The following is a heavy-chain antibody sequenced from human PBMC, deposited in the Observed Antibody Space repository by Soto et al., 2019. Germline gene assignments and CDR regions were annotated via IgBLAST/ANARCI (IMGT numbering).Heavy chain of an antibody. V-gene: IGHV4-34*01. CDR2: VNHSGST. CDR3: ARGGTSGSCMIWYYFDH. Sequence: RQPPGKGLGGIGEVNHSGSTNYNPSPKSRVTISVDTSKNQFSLKLGSVTAADTAVYYCARGGTSGSCMIWYYFDHWVHGTLVTVSS. D-gene: IGHD3-16*01. J-gene: IGHJ4*01.